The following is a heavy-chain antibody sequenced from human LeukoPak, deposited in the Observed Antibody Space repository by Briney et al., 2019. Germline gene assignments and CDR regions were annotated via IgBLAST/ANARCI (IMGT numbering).Heavy chain of an antibody. D-gene: IGHD5-18*01. CDR2: INHSGST. Sequence: PSETLSLTCAVYGGSFSGYYWSWIRQPPGKGLECIGEINHSGSTNYNPSLKSRVTISVDTSKNQFSLKLSSVTAADTAVYYCARGRMPGNSYGSYWGQGTLVTVSS. V-gene: IGHV4-34*01. CDR1: GGSFSGYY. J-gene: IGHJ4*02. CDR3: ARGRMPGNSYGSY.